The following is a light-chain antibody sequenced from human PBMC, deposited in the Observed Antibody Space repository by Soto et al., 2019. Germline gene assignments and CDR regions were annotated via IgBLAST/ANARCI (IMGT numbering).Light chain of an antibody. CDR1: ESISRH. V-gene: IGKV1-39*01. CDR3: QQDYSTLAT. CDR2: AAS. J-gene: IGKJ5*01. Sequence: DIHMSQSPSSLSSSFVDRVTITCRAAESISRHLNWYQQKPGRAPDLLIYAASTLQNGVPSRFTGSGSGTEFTLTITGLQLEDFATYYCQQDYSTLATFGQGTRLEI.